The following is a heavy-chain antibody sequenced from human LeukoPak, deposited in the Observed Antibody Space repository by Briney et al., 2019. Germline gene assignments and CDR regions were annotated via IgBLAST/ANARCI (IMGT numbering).Heavy chain of an antibody. CDR2: IYYSGST. CDR3: ARHLHDYGDSDAFDI. V-gene: IGHV4-59*08. Sequence: KPSETLSLTCTVSGESTSGFYWNWIRQPPGKGLEWIGYIYYSGSTNYNPSLKSRVTISVDTSKNQFSLKLSSVTAADTAVYYCARHLHDYGDSDAFDIWGQGTMVTVSS. CDR1: GESTSGFY. D-gene: IGHD4-17*01. J-gene: IGHJ3*02.